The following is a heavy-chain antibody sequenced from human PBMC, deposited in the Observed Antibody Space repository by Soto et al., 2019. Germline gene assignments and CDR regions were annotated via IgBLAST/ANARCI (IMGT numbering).Heavy chain of an antibody. V-gene: IGHV3-21*01. CDR1: GFTFSSYS. CDR3: ARAYSNSWGSNYYGMDV. Sequence: EVQLVESGGGLVKPGGSLRLSCAASGFTFSSYSMNWVRQAPGKGLEWVSSISSSSSYIYYADSVKGRFTISRDNAKNSLYLQMNSLRAEDTAVYYCARAYSNSWGSNYYGMDVWGQGTTVTVSS. J-gene: IGHJ6*02. D-gene: IGHD6-13*01. CDR2: ISSSSSYI.